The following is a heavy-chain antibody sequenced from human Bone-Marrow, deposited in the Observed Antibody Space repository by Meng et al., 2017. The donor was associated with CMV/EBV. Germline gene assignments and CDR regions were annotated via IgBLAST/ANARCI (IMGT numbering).Heavy chain of an antibody. CDR1: CVIFGMYS. CDR3: ARDLGGNYYPSWFDP. D-gene: IGHD3-10*01. CDR2: IIPIFGTG. Sequence: SCVIFGMYSIQSMRQAPERRVEWMGRIIPIFGTGNYALKIQGRVTITRDESTSTAYMELRSLRSDDTAIYCCARDLGGNYYPSWFDPWGQGTLVTVSS. J-gene: IGHJ5*02. V-gene: IGHV1-69*05.